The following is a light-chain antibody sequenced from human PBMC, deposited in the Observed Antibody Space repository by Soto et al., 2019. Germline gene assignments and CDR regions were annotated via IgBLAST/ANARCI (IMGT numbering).Light chain of an antibody. J-gene: IGKJ4*01. CDR1: QSVGSY. V-gene: IGKV3-11*01. CDR3: QQRSSWPLT. CDR2: DAF. Sequence: EIVLTQSPATLSLSPGERATLSCRASQSVGSYFAWYQQKPGQAPRLLIYDAFSRATGIPARFSGSGSGTDFTLTISSLEPEDFAVYLCQQRSSWPLTFGGGTMAEIK.